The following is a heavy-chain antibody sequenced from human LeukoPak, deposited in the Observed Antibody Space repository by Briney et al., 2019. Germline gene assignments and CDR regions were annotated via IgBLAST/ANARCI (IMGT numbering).Heavy chain of an antibody. J-gene: IGHJ4*02. D-gene: IGHD3-16*02. Sequence: GASVKVSCKASGYTFTSYGISWVRQAPGQGLEWMGWISTYKNNTNYAQKLQGRVTMTTDTSTSTAYMELRSLRSDDTAVCYCARDPGSYRSDYWGQGTLVTVSS. CDR1: GYTFTSYG. V-gene: IGHV1-18*01. CDR2: ISTYKNNT. CDR3: ARDPGSYRSDY.